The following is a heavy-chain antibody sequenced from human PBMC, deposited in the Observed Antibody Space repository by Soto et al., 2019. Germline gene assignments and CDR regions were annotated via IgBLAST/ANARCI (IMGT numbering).Heavy chain of an antibody. CDR2: ISAYNGNT. D-gene: IGHD3-10*01. Sequence: PPASVKVSCKASGYTFTSYGISWVRQAPGEGLEWMGWISAYNGNTNYAQKLQGRGTMTTDTSTSTAYIGLRSLRSDDTAVYYCARRTTNGSGSYYKYYYYGMDVWGQGTTVTVSS. CDR1: GYTFTSYG. V-gene: IGHV1-18*01. J-gene: IGHJ6*02. CDR3: ARRTTNGSGSYYKYYYYGMDV.